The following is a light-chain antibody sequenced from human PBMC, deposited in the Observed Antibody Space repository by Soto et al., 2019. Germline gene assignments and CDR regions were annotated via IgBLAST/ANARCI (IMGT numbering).Light chain of an antibody. CDR3: QQYYNFKLT. CDR2: GAS. Sequence: DVRMTQSPVTLSATVGDRVTITCRASQNIIRDLAWHQQKPGKGHRLLIYGASNLQGGVPSRFSGSGSGTDFILTISGLQPDDFASYYCQQYYNFKLTFRGWTKV. V-gene: IGKV1-5*03. CDR1: QNIIRD. J-gene: IGKJ4*01.